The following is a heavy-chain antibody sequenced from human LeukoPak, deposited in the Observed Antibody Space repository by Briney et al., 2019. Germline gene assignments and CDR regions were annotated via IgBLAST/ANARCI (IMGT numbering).Heavy chain of an antibody. D-gene: IGHD5-24*01. J-gene: IGHJ3*02. CDR3: AKVNKRSRDGYKNTIDAFDI. Sequence: GGSLRLSCAASGFTFSSYWMSWVRQAPGKGLEWVANIKQDGSEKYYVDSVKGRFTISRDNAKNPLYLQMNSLRAEDTALYYCAKVNKRSRDGYKNTIDAFDIWGQGTMVTVSS. V-gene: IGHV3-7*03. CDR2: IKQDGSEK. CDR1: GFTFSSYW.